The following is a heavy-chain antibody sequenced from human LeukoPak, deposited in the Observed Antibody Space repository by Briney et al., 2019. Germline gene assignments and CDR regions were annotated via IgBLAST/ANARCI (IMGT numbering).Heavy chain of an antibody. CDR1: GFTFDDYA. V-gene: IGHV3-9*01. CDR3: AKQKPYYYDSSGYPSYYFDY. Sequence: GGSLRLSCAASGFTFDDYAMHWVGQAPGKGLEWVSGISRNSGSIDYADSVKGRFTISRDNAKNSLFLQMNSLRAEDTALYYCAKQKPYYYDSSGYPSYYFDYWGQGTLVTVSS. J-gene: IGHJ4*02. CDR2: ISRNSGSI. D-gene: IGHD3-22*01.